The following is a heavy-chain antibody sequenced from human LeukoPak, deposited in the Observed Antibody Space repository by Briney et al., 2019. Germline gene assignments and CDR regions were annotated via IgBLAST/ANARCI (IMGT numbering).Heavy chain of an antibody. V-gene: IGHV1-46*01. CDR2: INAIGGRT. Sequence: ASVNVSYKASGYTFTSYYMHWVRQAPGQGLEWMGIINAIGGRTSYAQKFQGTVPVTRDTSTRTVYMELSSLSSKDTAVYYCARDAYSYDSSGYFYGMDVWGQGTPVTVSS. CDR3: ARDAYSYDSSGYFYGMDV. J-gene: IGHJ6*02. CDR1: GYTFTSYY. D-gene: IGHD3-22*01.